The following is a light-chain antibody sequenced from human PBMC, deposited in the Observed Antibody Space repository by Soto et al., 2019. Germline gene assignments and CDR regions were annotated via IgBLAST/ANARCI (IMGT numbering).Light chain of an antibody. CDR2: EIS. J-gene: IGKJ1*01. CDR1: QGLVYSNGKTY. V-gene: IGKV2-30*01. CDR3: MQGTHWPWT. Sequence: DVVMTQSPLSLPVTLGQPAPISCRSSQGLVYSNGKTYLNWIQQRPGQAPRRLIYEISNRDSGVPDRFSGSGSGTDFTLKISRVEAEDVGVYYCMQGTHWPWTFGQGTKVEIK.